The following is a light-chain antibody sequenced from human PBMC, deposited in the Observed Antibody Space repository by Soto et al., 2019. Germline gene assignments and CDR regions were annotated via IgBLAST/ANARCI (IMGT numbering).Light chain of an antibody. CDR2: GNN. CDR1: SSNIGAGYD. J-gene: IGLJ1*01. Sequence: QSALTRPPSVSGAPGPRGPISCTGSSSNIGAGYDVHWYQQLPGTAPKLLIYGNNNRPSGVPDRFSGSKSDTSASLAITELQAEDEADYYCQSYDSSLSAYVFGPGTKVTVL. CDR3: QSYDSSLSAYV. V-gene: IGLV1-40*01.